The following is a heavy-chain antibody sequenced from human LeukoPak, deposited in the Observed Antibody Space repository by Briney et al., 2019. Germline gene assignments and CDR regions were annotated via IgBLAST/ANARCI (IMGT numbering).Heavy chain of an antibody. J-gene: IGHJ4*02. CDR2: ISSDGSST. CDR1: GFTFSRNW. CDR3: VRESEYVDWLLDY. Sequence: GGSLRLSCAASGFTFSRNWMHWVRQAPGKGLVWVSRISSDGSSTTYADSVKGRFIISRDNAKKTLYLQMNSLRVEDTAVYYCVRESEYVDWLLDYWGQGTLVTVSS. D-gene: IGHD3-9*01. V-gene: IGHV3-74*01.